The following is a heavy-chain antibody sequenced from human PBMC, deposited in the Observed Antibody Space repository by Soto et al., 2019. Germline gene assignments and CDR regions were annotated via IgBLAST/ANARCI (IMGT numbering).Heavy chain of an antibody. Sequence: GGSLRLSCAASGFTFSSYSMNWVRQAPGKGLEWVSSISSSSSYIYYADSVKGRFTISRDNAKNSLYLQMNSLRAEDTAVYYCASSPTPNWFDPWGQGTLVTVSS. J-gene: IGHJ5*02. V-gene: IGHV3-21*01. CDR3: ASSPTPNWFDP. CDR1: GFTFSSYS. CDR2: ISSSSSYI.